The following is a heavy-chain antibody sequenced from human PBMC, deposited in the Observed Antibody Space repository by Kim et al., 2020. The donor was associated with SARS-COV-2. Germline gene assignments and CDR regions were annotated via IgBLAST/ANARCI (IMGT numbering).Heavy chain of an antibody. J-gene: IGHJ4*02. CDR2: GTT. D-gene: IGHD4-4*01. Sequence: GTTNHHPSLKSRVTISVATSKNQFSLKLSSVTAADTAVYYCARGGNKFDYWGQGTLVTVSS. CDR3: ARGGNKFDY. V-gene: IGHV4-59*09.